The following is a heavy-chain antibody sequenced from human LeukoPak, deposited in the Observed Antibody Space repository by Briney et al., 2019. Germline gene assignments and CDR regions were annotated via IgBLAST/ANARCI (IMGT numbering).Heavy chain of an antibody. CDR3: ARDGGDIVVVVAASTGSGYFDY. V-gene: IGHV3-30*04. CDR1: GFTISSYA. CDR2: ISYDGSNK. D-gene: IGHD2-15*01. Sequence: PGRSLRLSCAASGFTISSYAMHWVRQAPGKGLGWVAVISYDGSNKYYADSVKGRFTIARDNSKNTLYLQMNSLRAEDTAVYYCARDGGDIVVVVAASTGSGYFDYWRQGTMVTVSS. J-gene: IGHJ4*02.